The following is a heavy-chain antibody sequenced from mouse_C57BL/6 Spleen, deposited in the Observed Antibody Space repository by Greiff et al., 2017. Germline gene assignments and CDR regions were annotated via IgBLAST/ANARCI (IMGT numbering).Heavy chain of an antibody. J-gene: IGHJ1*03. CDR1: GFTFSSYA. CDR2: ISDGGSYT. Sequence: EVHLVESGGGLVKPGGSLKLSCAASGFTFSSYAMSWVRQTPEKRLEWVATISDGGSYTYYPDNVKGRFTISRDNAKNNLYLQMSHLKSEDTAMYYWASDDDYDVGLYFDVWGTGTRATVSS. D-gene: IGHD2-4*01. V-gene: IGHV5-4*01. CDR3: ASDDDYDVGLYFDV.